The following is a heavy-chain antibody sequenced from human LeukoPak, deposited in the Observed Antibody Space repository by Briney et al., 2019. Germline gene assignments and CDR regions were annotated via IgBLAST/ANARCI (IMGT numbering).Heavy chain of an antibody. CDR1: GFTFSSSP. Sequence: GGSLRLSCAASGFTFSSSPMSWVRQTPGKGPEWVSTISAGSDNTFYADSVKGRFTISRDNSKSTLYLQMNSLRAEDTAVYYCAKSMVRGAWGQGTLVTVSS. J-gene: IGHJ5*02. CDR3: AKSMVRGA. CDR2: ISAGSDNT. D-gene: IGHD3-10*01. V-gene: IGHV3-23*01.